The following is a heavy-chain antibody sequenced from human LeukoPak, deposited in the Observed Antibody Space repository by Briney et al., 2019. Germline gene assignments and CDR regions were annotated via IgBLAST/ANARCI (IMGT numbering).Heavy chain of an antibody. V-gene: IGHV4-59*01. D-gene: IGHD3-10*01. CDR2: IYYSGST. CDR1: GGSISSYY. Sequence: PSETLSLTCTVSGGSISSYYWSWIRQPPGKGLEWIGYIYYSGSTNYNPSLKSRVTISVDTSKNQFSLKLSSVTAADTAVYYCASASQYGSGSHLDYWGQGTLVTVSS. CDR3: ASASQYGSGSHLDY. J-gene: IGHJ4*02.